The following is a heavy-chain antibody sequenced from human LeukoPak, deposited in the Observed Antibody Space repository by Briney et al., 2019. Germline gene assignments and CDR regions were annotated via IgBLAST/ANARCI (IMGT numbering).Heavy chain of an antibody. CDR3: ARRMGYGSGSYYTAYFDY. D-gene: IGHD3-10*01. J-gene: IGHJ4*02. Sequence: GGSLRLSCAASGFTFSSYAMSWVRQAPGKGLEWVSAISGSGGSTYYADSVKGRFTISRDNSKNTLYLQMNSLRVEDTAVYYCARRMGYGSGSYYTAYFDYWGQGTLVTVSS. V-gene: IGHV3-23*01. CDR1: GFTFSSYA. CDR2: ISGSGGST.